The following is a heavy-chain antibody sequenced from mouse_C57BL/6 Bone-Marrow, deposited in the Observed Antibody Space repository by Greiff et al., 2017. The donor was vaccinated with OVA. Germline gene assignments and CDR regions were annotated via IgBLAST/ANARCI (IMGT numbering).Heavy chain of an antibody. J-gene: IGHJ3*01. CDR2: IDPETGGT. Sequence: VQLQQSGAELVRPGASVTLSCKASGYTFTDYEMHWVKQTPVHGLEWIGAIDPETGGTAYNQKFKGQAILTADKSSSNAYMELRSLTSEDSAVYYCTRGGTGAWFAYWGQGTLVTVSA. CDR1: GYTFTDYE. V-gene: IGHV1-15*01. D-gene: IGHD3-3*01. CDR3: TRGGTGAWFAY.